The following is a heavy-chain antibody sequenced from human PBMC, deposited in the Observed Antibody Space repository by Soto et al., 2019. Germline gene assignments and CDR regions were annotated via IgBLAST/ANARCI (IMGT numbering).Heavy chain of an antibody. Sequence: TSETLSLTCTVSGGSISSYYWSWIRQPPGKGLEWIGYIYYSGSTNYNPSLKSRVTISVDTSKNQFSMKLSSVTAADTAVYFCATSTLLWFGELLGIYAFDIWGQGTMVT. V-gene: IGHV4-59*01. D-gene: IGHD3-10*01. J-gene: IGHJ3*02. CDR2: IYYSGST. CDR1: GGSISSYY. CDR3: ATSTLLWFGELLGIYAFDI.